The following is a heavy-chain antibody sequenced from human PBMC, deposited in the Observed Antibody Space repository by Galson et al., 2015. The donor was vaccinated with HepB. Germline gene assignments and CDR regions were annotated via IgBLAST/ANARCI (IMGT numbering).Heavy chain of an antibody. Sequence: SLRLSCAASGFIFNNYAMSWVRQAPGKGLEWVSAMSGSDSGGTTYYVDSVKGRFAISRDNSKNTLYLQMDSLRAEDTAIYFCAKSRVGDGQGYRGHFDFWGQGILVTVSS. V-gene: IGHV3-23*01. D-gene: IGHD3-10*01. CDR1: GFIFNNYA. J-gene: IGHJ4*02. CDR2: MSGSDSGGTT. CDR3: AKSRVGDGQGYRGHFDF.